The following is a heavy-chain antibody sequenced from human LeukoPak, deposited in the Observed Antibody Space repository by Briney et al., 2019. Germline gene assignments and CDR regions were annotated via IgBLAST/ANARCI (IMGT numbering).Heavy chain of an antibody. Sequence: GGSLRLSCATSGFTFSSNWMSWVRQAPGKGLEWVASIKQDGSEQYYVDSVKGRFTISRDNAKNSLYLQMNSLRVEDTAVFYCARYRANPQLWGQGTLVIVSS. CDR3: ARYRANPQL. CDR1: GFTFSSNW. CDR2: IKQDGSEQ. V-gene: IGHV3-7*01. J-gene: IGHJ4*02. D-gene: IGHD6-13*01.